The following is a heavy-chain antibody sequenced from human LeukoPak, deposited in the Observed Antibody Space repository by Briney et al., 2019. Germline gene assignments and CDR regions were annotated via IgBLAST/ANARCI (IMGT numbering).Heavy chain of an antibody. Sequence: SETLSLTCAVYGGSFSDYYWSWIRQPPGKGLEWIGEINHSGSTNYNPSLKSRVTISVDTSKNQLSLKMSSMTAADTAVYYCARTTVVTYPVDYWGQGTLVTVSS. CDR2: INHSGST. V-gene: IGHV4-34*01. CDR1: GGSFSDYY. D-gene: IGHD4-23*01. J-gene: IGHJ4*02. CDR3: ARTTVVTYPVDY.